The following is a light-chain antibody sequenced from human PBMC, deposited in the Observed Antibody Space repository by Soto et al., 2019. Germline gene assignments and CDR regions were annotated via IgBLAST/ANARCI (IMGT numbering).Light chain of an antibody. J-gene: IGLJ2*01. CDR3: QSYDSSLSVV. CDR2: GNS. V-gene: IGLV1-40*01. CDR1: SSNIGAGYD. Sequence: QSVLTQPPSVSGALGQRVTISCTGSSSNIGAGYDVHWYQQLPGTAPKILIYGNSNRPSGVPDRFSGSKSGTSASLAITGLQAEDEADYYCQSYDSSLSVVFGGGTKLT.